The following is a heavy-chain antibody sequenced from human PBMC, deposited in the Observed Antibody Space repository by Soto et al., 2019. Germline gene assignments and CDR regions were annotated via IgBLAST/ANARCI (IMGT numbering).Heavy chain of an antibody. CDR1: GYIFTNYG. J-gene: IGHJ4*02. CDR3: ARDLATYYYDSGGYYSRDY. CDR2: ISAYNGNT. D-gene: IGHD3-22*01. Sequence: ASVKVSCXASGYIFTNYGINWVRQAPGQGLEWMGWISAYNGNTKYAQKLQGRVTMTTDTSTSTAYMELRSLRSDDMAVYYCARDLATYYYDSGGYYSRDYWGQGTLVTVSS. V-gene: IGHV1-18*03.